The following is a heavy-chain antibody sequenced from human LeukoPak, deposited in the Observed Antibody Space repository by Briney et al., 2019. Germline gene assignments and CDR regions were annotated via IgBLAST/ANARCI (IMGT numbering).Heavy chain of an antibody. J-gene: IGHJ5*02. CDR2: INHSGST. D-gene: IGHD3-9*01. CDR3: AAFHDISNWFDP. CDR1: GGSFSGYY. Sequence: SETLSLTCAVYGGSFSGYYWSWIRQPPGKGLEWIGEINHSGSTNYNPSLKSRVTISVDTSKNQFSLKLSSVTAADTAVYYCAAFHDISNWFDPWGQGTLVTVSS. V-gene: IGHV4-34*01.